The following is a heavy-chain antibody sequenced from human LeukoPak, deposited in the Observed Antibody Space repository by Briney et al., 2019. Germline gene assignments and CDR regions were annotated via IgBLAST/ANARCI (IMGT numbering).Heavy chain of an antibody. D-gene: IGHD2-8*01. CDR3: VKMGDLAYYFDY. V-gene: IGHV3-66*01. CDR1: GFTVSTTY. J-gene: IGHJ4*02. Sequence: GGSLRLSCAASGFTVSTTYMSWVRQAPGKGLEWVSNIYSGGATYYADSVKGRFTISRDTSMNTLYLQMNSLSDEDTAVYYCVKMGDLAYYFDYWGQGTLVTASS. CDR2: IYSGGAT.